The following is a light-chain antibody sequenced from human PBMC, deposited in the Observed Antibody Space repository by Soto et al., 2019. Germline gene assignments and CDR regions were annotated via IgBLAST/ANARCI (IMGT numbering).Light chain of an antibody. V-gene: IGLV2-14*01. CDR1: SSDVGSYNY. CDR3: ISYTGSDTSYV. Sequence: QSALTQPASVSGSPGQSITISCTGTSSDVGSYNYVAWYQQFPGKTPKLMIYEVRNRPSGVSSRFSGSKSGNTASLTISWLQAEDEADYYCISYTGSDTSYVFGTGTKVTVL. J-gene: IGLJ1*01. CDR2: EVR.